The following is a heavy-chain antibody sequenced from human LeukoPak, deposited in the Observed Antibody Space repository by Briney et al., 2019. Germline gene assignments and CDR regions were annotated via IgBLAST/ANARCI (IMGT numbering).Heavy chain of an antibody. CDR3: ARTTEGGYTYGYFYYYYMDV. CDR1: GGSISSYY. Sequence: SETLSLTCTVSGGSISSYYWSWIRQPPGKGLQWIGYIHYSGSTNYNPSLKSRLTISVDTSKNQFSLKLSSVTAADTAVYYCARTTEGGYTYGYFYYYYMDVWGKGTTVTISS. V-gene: IGHV4-59*01. J-gene: IGHJ6*03. D-gene: IGHD5-18*01. CDR2: IHYSGST.